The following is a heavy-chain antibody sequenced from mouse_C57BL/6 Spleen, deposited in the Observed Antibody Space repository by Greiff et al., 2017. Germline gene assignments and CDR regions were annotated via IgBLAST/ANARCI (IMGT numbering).Heavy chain of an antibody. CDR3: ARGTLLYGGDFDY. Sequence: VHVKQSGAELVRPGSSVKMSCKTSGYTFTSYGINWVKQRPGQGLEWIGYIYIGNGYTEYNEKFKGKATLTSDTSSSTAYMQLSSLTSEDSAIYFCARGTLLYGGDFDYWGQGTTLTVSS. D-gene: IGHD1-1*02. J-gene: IGHJ2*01. CDR1: GYTFTSYG. CDR2: IYIGNGYT. V-gene: IGHV1-58*01.